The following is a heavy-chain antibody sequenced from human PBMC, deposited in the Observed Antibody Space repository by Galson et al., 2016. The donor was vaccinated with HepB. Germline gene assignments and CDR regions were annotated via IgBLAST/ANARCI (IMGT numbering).Heavy chain of an antibody. Sequence: SLRLSCAASGFTFRNYWMNWVRQAPGKGLVWVSRIKNDGTGTTYSDFAKGRFTISRDNAKNTLLLLMSSLRAEDTAVYYCARGDYGDYFTYGGGSPGMDVWGQGTTVTVSS. CDR3: ARGDYGDYFTYGGGSPGMDV. D-gene: IGHD4-17*01. CDR1: GFTFRNYW. J-gene: IGHJ6*02. V-gene: IGHV3-74*03. CDR2: IKNDGTGT.